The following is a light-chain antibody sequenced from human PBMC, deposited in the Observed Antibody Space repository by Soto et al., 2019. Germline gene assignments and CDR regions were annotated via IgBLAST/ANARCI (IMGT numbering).Light chain of an antibody. CDR1: SSDVGRYDL. V-gene: IGLV2-23*02. CDR2: RVD. Sequence: QSVLTQPASVSGSPGQSITISCTGTSSDVGRYDLVSWYRHHPGEAPKLVLSRVDKRPSRLSNRFSGSKSGNTTSLTISGLLPEDEADYFCCSYTNTAALELVFGTGTKVTGL. J-gene: IGLJ1*01. CDR3: CSYTNTAALELV.